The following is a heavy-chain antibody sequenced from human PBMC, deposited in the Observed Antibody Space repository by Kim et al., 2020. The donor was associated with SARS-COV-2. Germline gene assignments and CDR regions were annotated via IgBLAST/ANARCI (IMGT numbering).Heavy chain of an antibody. V-gene: IGHV4-34*01. Sequence: SETLSLTCAVYGGSFSGYYWSWIRQPPGKGLEWIGEINHSGSTNYNPSLKSRVTISVDTSKNQFSLKLSSVTAADTAVYYCARDADSYGDEPHAFDIWGQGTMVTVSS. CDR3: ARDADSYGDEPHAFDI. D-gene: IGHD5-18*01. CDR1: GGSFSGYY. J-gene: IGHJ3*02. CDR2: INHSGST.